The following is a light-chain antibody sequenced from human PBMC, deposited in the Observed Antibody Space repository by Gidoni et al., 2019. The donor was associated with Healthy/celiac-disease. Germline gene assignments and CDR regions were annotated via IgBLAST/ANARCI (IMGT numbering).Light chain of an antibody. CDR2: KAS. Sequence: DRQMTQSPSTLSASVGDRVTITCRASQSISSWLAWYQQKPGKAPKLLIYKASSLESGVPSRFSGSGSGTDFTLTISSLQPDDFATYYCQQYHSYLSTWTFXQXTKVEIK. CDR1: QSISSW. J-gene: IGKJ1*01. V-gene: IGKV1-5*03. CDR3: QQYHSYLSTWT.